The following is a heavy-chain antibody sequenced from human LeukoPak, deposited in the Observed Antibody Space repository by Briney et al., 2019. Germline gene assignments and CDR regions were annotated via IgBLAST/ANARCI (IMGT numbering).Heavy chain of an antibody. CDR3: AKNLGAAAGTYNAFDI. CDR2: ISGSGGST. J-gene: IGHJ3*02. Sequence: HPGGSLRLSCAASGFTFSSYAMSWVRQAPGKGLEWVSAISGSGGSTYYADSVKGRFTISRDNSKSTLYLQMNSLRAEDTAVYYCAKNLGAAAGTYNAFDIWGQGTMVTVSS. CDR1: GFTFSSYA. V-gene: IGHV3-23*01. D-gene: IGHD6-13*01.